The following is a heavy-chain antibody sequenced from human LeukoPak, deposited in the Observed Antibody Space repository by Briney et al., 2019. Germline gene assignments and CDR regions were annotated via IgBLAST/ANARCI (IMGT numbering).Heavy chain of an antibody. D-gene: IGHD5-24*01. CDR2: ISTGGST. J-gene: IGHJ4*02. V-gene: IGHV3-53*01. CDR1: GFPVSSNY. Sequence: PGGSLRLSCSASGFPVSSNYMSWVRQAPGKGVEWVSVISTGGSTYYANSVKGRFTISRDNSKNTLYLQMNSLRAEDTAVYYCAGEDGSSFDYWGQGTLVTVSS. CDR3: AGEDGSSFDY.